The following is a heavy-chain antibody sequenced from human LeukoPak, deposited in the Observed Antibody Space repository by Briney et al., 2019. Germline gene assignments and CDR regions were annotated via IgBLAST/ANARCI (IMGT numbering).Heavy chain of an antibody. CDR3: ARDQYYYDSSGYDAFDI. Sequence: SETLSLTCTISGGSISSYYWSWIRQPPGKGLEWIGYIYYSGSTNYNPSLKSRVTISVDTSKNQFSLKLSSVTAADTAVYYCARDQYYYDSSGYDAFDIWGQGTMVTVSS. CDR2: IYYSGST. D-gene: IGHD3-22*01. CDR1: GGSISSYY. V-gene: IGHV4-59*12. J-gene: IGHJ3*02.